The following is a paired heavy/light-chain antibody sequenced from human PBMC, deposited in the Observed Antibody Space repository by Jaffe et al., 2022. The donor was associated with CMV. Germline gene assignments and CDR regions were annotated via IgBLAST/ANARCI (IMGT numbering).Light chain of an antibody. Sequence: QSALTQPASVSGSPGQSITISCTGTSSDVGGFNYVSWFQQHPGKAPKLIIYDVDNRPSGLSNHFSGSKSGNTASLTISGLQAEDEADYYCSSYRSSSTLVVFGGGTKLTVL. CDR3: SSYRSSSTLVV. CDR2: DVD. J-gene: IGLJ2*01. V-gene: IGLV2-14*03. CDR1: SSDVGGFNY.
Heavy chain of an antibody. V-gene: IGHV3-15*01. CDR3: TTDLNYYYYYRVNV. CDR2: IKSKTDGGTT. J-gene: IGHJ6*02. Sequence: EVQLVESGGGLVQPGGSLRLSCVASGFTFTKAWMSWVRQAPGKGLEWVGLIKSKTDGGTTDYAAPVKGRFTISRDDSKNMLNLQMNSLKNEDTAVYYCTTDLNYYYYYRVNVWGQGTAVTVSS. CDR1: GFTFTKAW.